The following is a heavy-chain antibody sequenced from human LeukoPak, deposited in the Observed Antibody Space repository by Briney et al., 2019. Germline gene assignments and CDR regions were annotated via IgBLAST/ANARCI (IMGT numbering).Heavy chain of an antibody. D-gene: IGHD6-19*01. J-gene: IGHJ4*02. CDR3: ARGQSSGWIDY. V-gene: IGHV4-59*12. CDR1: GGSISSYY. Sequence: SETLSLTCTVSGGSISSYYWSWIRQPPGKGLEWIGYIYYSGSTNYNPSLKSRVTISVDTSKNQFSLKLSSVTAADTAVYYCARGQSSGWIDYWGQGTLVTVSS. CDR2: IYYSGST.